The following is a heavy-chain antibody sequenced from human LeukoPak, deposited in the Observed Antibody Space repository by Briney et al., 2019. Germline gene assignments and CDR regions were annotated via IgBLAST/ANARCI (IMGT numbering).Heavy chain of an antibody. J-gene: IGHJ5*02. D-gene: IGHD2-2*03. CDR3: ALDIVVVPAAPPA. CDR2: TYPGDSDT. Sequence: GESLKISCKGSGDSFTSYWIGWVRQMPGKGLEWMGITYPGDSDTRYSPSFQGQVTISADKSISTAYLQWSSLKASDTAMYHCALDIVVVPAAPPAWGQGTLVTVSS. CDR1: GDSFTSYW. V-gene: IGHV5-51*01.